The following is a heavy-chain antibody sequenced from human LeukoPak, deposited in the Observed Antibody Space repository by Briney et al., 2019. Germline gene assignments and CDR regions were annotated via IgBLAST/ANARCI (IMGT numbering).Heavy chain of an antibody. V-gene: IGHV3-74*01. Sequence: GGSLRLSCAASGFTFSNYWMHWVRQALGKGLVWVSRMSSDGSSTNYADSVKGRFTISRDNAKNTLYLHMNSLRAEDTAVYYCTREGMYNNTWHLFDSWGQGTLVTVSS. CDR1: GFTFSNYW. CDR3: TREGMYNNTWHLFDS. J-gene: IGHJ4*02. D-gene: IGHD6-13*01. CDR2: MSSDGSST.